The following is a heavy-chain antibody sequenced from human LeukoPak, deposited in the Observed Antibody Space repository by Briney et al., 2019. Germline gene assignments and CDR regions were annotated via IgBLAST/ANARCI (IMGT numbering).Heavy chain of an antibody. CDR1: GFTVNNNH. V-gene: IGHV3-66*01. J-gene: IGHJ4*02. D-gene: IGHD6-19*01. Sequence: PGGSLRLSCAASGFTVNNNHMSWVRQAPGKGLEWVSLIQSGGGTHYASSVKGRFTISRDISKNTLYLQMNSLRAEDTAVYYCARDRGDSNGWPIIDYWGQGTLVTVSS. CDR3: ARDRGDSNGWPIIDY. CDR2: IQSGGGT.